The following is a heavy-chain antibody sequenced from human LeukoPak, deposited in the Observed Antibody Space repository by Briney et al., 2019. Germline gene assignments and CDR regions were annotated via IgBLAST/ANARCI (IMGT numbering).Heavy chain of an antibody. V-gene: IGHV3-74*03. J-gene: IGHJ4*02. CDR2: INSDGSST. CDR1: GFTFGNYW. D-gene: IGHD6-19*01. CDR3: ATKVAGTSHFSY. Sequence: GGSLRLSCAASGFTFGNYWMHWVRQAPGKGLVWVSRINSDGSSTTYADSVKGRFTISRDNAKNSLYLQMNSLRTEDTAVYYCATKVAGTSHFSYWGQGTLVTVSS.